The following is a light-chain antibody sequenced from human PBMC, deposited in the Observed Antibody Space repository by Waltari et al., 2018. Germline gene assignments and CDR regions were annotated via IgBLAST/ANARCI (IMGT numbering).Light chain of an antibody. CDR3: VAWDHSLNAYV. Sequence: SVLTQPPSASGTPGQRVTISLSGAGCNTGSDTVHWSQQLPGTAPKLLIYKNNQRPSGVPDRFSGSKSGTSASLAISGLQSEDEADYYCVAWDHSLNAYVFGTGTKVSAL. CDR2: KNN. V-gene: IGLV1-44*01. CDR1: GCNTGSDT. J-gene: IGLJ1*01.